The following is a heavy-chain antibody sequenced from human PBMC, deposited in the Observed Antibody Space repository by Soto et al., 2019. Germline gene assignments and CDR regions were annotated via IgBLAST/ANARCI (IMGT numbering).Heavy chain of an antibody. V-gene: IGHV1-69*02. CDR2: IIPILGIA. D-gene: IGHD6-19*01. CDR1: GGTFSSYS. Sequence: QVQLVQSGAEVKKHGSSVKVSCKASGGTFSSYSISWVRQAPGQGLEWMGRIIPILGIANYAQKLQGRVTITADKSTSTAYMELSSLRSEDTAVYYCARGAAGIAVAGPSYYFDYWGQGTLVTVSS. CDR3: ARGAAGIAVAGPSYYFDY. J-gene: IGHJ4*02.